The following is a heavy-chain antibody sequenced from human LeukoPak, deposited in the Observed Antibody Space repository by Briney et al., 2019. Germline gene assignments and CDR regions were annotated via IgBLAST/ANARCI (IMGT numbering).Heavy chain of an antibody. CDR2: ISWNSGLI. Sequence: QSGGSLRLSCAASGFTFDEYAMHWVRQAPGKGLEWVSGISWNSGLIDYADSVKGRFTISRDNAKNSLFLQMNSLKAEGTAFYYCAKVGIFGLVTYYFDYWGQGTLVTVSS. D-gene: IGHD3/OR15-3a*01. V-gene: IGHV3-9*01. CDR1: GFTFDEYA. J-gene: IGHJ4*02. CDR3: AKVGIFGLVTYYFDY.